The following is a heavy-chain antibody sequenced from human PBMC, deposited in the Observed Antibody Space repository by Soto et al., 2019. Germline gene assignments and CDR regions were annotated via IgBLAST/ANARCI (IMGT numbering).Heavy chain of an antibody. J-gene: IGHJ4*02. CDR2: ISSSGGDT. Sequence: PGGSLRLSCAASGFTFSIYAMSWVRQAPGKGLEWVSAISSSGGDTYYADSVTGRFTISRDNSRDTLYPQMNSLRADDTALYYCAKDGIRKDDYWGQGTVVTVSS. CDR1: GFTFSIYA. CDR3: AKDGIRKDDY. V-gene: IGHV3-23*01.